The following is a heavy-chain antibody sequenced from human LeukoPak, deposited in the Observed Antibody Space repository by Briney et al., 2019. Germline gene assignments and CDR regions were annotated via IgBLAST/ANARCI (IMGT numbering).Heavy chain of an antibody. CDR1: GFTFDDYA. D-gene: IGHD2-21*01. J-gene: IGHJ3*02. CDR2: ISGDGGST. Sequence: PGGSLRLSCATSGFTFDDYAMHWVRQAPGKGLEWVSLISGDGGSTYYADSVKGRFTISRDNSKNSLYLQMNSLRTEDTALYYCAKEPGEGFVAYWAFDIWGQGTMVTVSS. V-gene: IGHV3-43*02. CDR3: AKEPGEGFVAYWAFDI.